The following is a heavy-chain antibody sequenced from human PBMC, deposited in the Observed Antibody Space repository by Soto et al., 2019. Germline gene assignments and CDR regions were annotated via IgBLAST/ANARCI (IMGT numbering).Heavy chain of an antibody. CDR2: ISAYNGNT. D-gene: IGHD3-3*01. CDR1: GYTFTSYG. CDR3: ARHRNYDFWSGYGLVWLDP. V-gene: IGHV1-18*01. Sequence: RASVKVSCKASGYTFTSYGISWVRQAPGQGLEWMGWISAYNGNTNYAQKLQGRVTMTTDTSTSTAYMELRSLRSDDTAVYYCARHRNYDFWSGYGLVWLDPWGEGNLVTVCS. J-gene: IGHJ5*02.